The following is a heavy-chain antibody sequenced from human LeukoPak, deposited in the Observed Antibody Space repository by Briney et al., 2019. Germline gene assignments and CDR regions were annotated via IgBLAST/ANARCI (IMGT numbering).Heavy chain of an antibody. V-gene: IGHV1-2*02. CDR3: ARDRMITFGGVIGTNTLDY. J-gene: IGHJ4*02. D-gene: IGHD3-16*01. CDR2: INPNSGGT. CDR1: GYTFTGYY. Sequence: GASVKVSCKASGYTFTGYYMHWVRQAPGQGLEWMGWINPNSGGTNYAQKFQGRVTMTRDTSISTAYMELSSLRSEDTAVYYCARDRMITFGGVIGTNTLDYWGQGTLVTVSS.